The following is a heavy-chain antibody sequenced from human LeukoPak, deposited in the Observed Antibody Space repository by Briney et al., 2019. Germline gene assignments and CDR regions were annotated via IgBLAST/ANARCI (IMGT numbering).Heavy chain of an antibody. Sequence: GGSLRLSCAASGFTFSSYAMHWVRQAPGKGLEWVAVISYDGSNKYYADSVKGRFTISRDNSKNTLYLQMNSLRAEDTAVYYCARGDSISWYYFDYWGQGTLVTVSS. J-gene: IGHJ4*02. V-gene: IGHV3-30*04. CDR1: GFTFSSYA. D-gene: IGHD6-13*01. CDR2: ISYDGSNK. CDR3: ARGDSISWYYFDY.